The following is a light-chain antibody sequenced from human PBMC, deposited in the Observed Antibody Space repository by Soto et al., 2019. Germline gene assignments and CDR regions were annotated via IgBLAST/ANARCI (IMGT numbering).Light chain of an antibody. Sequence: QSALTQPPSVSAAPGQRVTISCSGSSSNIGSNYVSWYQQLPGTAPKLLIYDNYKRPSGIPDRFSGSTSGTSATLAIAGLHTGDEADYYCDSWDNSLSVVLFGGGTKLTVL. CDR1: SSNIGSNY. V-gene: IGLV1-51*01. J-gene: IGLJ2*01. CDR2: DNY. CDR3: DSWDNSLSVVL.